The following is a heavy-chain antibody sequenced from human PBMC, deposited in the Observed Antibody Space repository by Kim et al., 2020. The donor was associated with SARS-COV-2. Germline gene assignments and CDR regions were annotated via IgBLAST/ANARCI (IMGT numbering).Heavy chain of an antibody. CDR2: IYTSGST. Sequence: SETLSLTCTVSGGSISSYYWSWIRQPAGKGLEWIGRIYTSGSTNYNPSLKSRVTMSVDTSKNQFSLKLSSVTAADTAVYYCARDQTEEYSSGWYHVYWGQGTLVTVSS. CDR1: GGSISSYY. J-gene: IGHJ4*02. CDR3: ARDQTEEYSSGWYHVY. V-gene: IGHV4-4*07. D-gene: IGHD6-19*01.